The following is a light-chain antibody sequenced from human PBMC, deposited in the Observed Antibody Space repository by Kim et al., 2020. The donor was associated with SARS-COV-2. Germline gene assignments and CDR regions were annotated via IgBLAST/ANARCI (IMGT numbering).Light chain of an antibody. CDR1: SLRSYY. V-gene: IGLV3-19*01. CDR3: NSRDSSGNHLDV. Sequence: LGQTVSITCQGDSLRSYYASWYQQKPGHAPVLVIYGKNNRPSGIPDRFSGSSSGNTASLTITGAQAEDEADYYCNSRDSSGNHLDVFGTGTKVTVL. CDR2: GKN. J-gene: IGLJ1*01.